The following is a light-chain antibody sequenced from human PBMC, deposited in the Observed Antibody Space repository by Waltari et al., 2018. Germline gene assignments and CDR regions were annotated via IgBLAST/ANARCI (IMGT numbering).Light chain of an antibody. J-gene: IGKJ2*01. CDR1: QSVLYSSNNRNY. CDR3: QQYASIPHT. Sequence: DTVMIQSPDSLAVSLGERATINCKSGQSVLYSSNNRNYLAWYQQKPGQPPRLLSYWASTRESGVPDRFSGSGSGTDFTLVISSLQAEDVGVYYCQQYASIPHTFGRGTKLEIK. CDR2: WAS. V-gene: IGKV4-1*01.